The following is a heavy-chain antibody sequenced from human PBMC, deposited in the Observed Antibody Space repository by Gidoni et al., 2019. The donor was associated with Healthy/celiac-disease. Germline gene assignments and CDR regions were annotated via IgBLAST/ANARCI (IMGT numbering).Heavy chain of an antibody. Sequence: EVQLVEAGGGVGQPGGSLRLACAAAGFTFSSYDMPWVRQATGKGLECVSAIGTSGATYYPGSVKGRFTISRDNPQISLYLQMNSLRAEDTAVYYCARVNYGDAFDIWGQGTMVTVSS. V-gene: IGHV3-13*01. CDR2: IGTSGAT. CDR3: ARVNYGDAFDI. J-gene: IGHJ3*02. CDR1: GFTFSSYD. D-gene: IGHD3-10*01.